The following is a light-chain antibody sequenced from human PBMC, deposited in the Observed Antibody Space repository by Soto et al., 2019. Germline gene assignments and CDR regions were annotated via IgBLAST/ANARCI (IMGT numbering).Light chain of an antibody. CDR2: AAS. CDR1: QSISSY. V-gene: IGKV1-39*01. Sequence: NKAAVALSEYTGDRVTIPCLASQSISSYFNWYQQKPGRAPKLLIYAASTLQSGVPSSFFGSGSWTDFILTIISLLPEDFATYYCHQRYSTSRTFGQGTKVAIK. J-gene: IGKJ1*01. CDR3: HQRYSTSRT.